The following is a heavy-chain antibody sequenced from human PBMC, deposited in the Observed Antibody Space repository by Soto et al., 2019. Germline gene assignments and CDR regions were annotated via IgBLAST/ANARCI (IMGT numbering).Heavy chain of an antibody. Sequence: PGGSLRLSCAASGFTFISYAMSWVRKAPVKGLVWVSAITGSGGSTYYADSVKVRFTISRDNSKNTLYLQMNNVQPAHTAVLDRAKDQKSSSWFSAIDIWGQGTMVTVSS. CDR1: GFTFISYA. J-gene: IGHJ3*02. CDR3: AKDQKSSSWFSAIDI. V-gene: IGHV3-23*01. CDR2: ITGSGGST. D-gene: IGHD6-13*01.